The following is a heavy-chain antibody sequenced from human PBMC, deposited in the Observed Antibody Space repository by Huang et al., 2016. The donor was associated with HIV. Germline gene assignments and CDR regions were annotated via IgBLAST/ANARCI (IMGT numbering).Heavy chain of an antibody. V-gene: IGHV3-21*01. CDR2: ISPSSSFK. Sequence: EVQLVESGGGLVKPGGSLRLSCAASGFSFVSYNRYWVRQTPGEGLEWVSSISPSSSFKDYADSVKGRFSSSKDNAKNSLYLQMNNLRGEDTAVYYCARDRGQQLSPFDSWGQGTLVTVSS. J-gene: IGHJ4*02. CDR3: ARDRGQQLSPFDS. D-gene: IGHD6-13*01. CDR1: GFSFVSYN.